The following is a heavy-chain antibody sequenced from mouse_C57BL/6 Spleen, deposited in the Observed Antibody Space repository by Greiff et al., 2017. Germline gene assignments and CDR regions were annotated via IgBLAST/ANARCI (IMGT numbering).Heavy chain of an antibody. CDR1: GFTFTDYY. D-gene: IGHD2-1*01. CDR2: IRNKANGYTT. CDR3: ARYCYGDGNYCYYARDY. J-gene: IGHJ4*01. V-gene: IGHV7-3*01. Sequence: EVKLVESGGGLVQPGGSLSLSCAASGFTFTDYYMSWVRQPPGKALEWLGFIRNKANGYTTEYSASVKGRFTISRDNSQSILYLQVNALRAEDSATYYCARYCYGDGNYCYYARDYWCQGTSVTVSS.